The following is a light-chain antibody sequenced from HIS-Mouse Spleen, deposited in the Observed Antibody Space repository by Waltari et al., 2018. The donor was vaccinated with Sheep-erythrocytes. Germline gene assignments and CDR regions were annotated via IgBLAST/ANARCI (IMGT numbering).Light chain of an antibody. CDR3: AAWDDSLNGVV. Sequence: QSVLTQPPSASGTPGQRVTISCSGSSSNIGSNTVNWYQQHPGTAPKLLIHSNNQRPSGVPDRFSGSKSGTSASLAISGLQSEDEADYYCAAWDDSLNGVVFGGGTKLTVL. CDR2: SNN. J-gene: IGLJ2*01. CDR1: SSNIGSNT. V-gene: IGLV1-44*01.